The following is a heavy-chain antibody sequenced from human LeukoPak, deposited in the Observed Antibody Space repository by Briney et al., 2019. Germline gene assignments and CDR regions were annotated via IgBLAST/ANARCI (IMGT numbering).Heavy chain of an antibody. CDR3: ARESTAGYNSSWYGFRN. J-gene: IGHJ1*01. D-gene: IGHD6-13*01. Sequence: GGSLRLSCAASGFTFSGYWMSWVRQAPGKGLEWVANINQDGSEKYYVDSVKGRFTISRDNAKNSLFLQMGSQRVEDTAVYYCARESTAGYNSSWYGFRNWGQGTLVSVSS. CDR1: GFTFSGYW. CDR2: INQDGSEK. V-gene: IGHV3-7*01.